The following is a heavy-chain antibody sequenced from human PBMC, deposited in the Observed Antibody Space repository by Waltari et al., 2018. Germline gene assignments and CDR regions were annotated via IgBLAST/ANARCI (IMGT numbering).Heavy chain of an antibody. CDR3: ARNRGLDC. CDR1: GFSFSRYW. J-gene: IGHJ4*02. V-gene: IGHV3-7*01. CDR2: INQDGSEK. Sequence: EVQLVESGGALVQPGGSLRVSCAASGFSFSRYWMNWVRQAPGKGLEWVANINQDGSEKYYVDSVKGRFTISRDNAKNSLYLQMNNLRNEDTAVYYCARNRGLDCWGQGTLVTVSS.